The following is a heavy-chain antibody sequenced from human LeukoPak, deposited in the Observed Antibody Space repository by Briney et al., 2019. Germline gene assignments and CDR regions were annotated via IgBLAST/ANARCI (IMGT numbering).Heavy chain of an antibody. J-gene: IGHJ4*02. D-gene: IGHD3-16*01. CDR1: GFTFSSYG. V-gene: IGHV3-9*01. Sequence: GGSLRLSCAASGFTFSSYGMHWVRQAPGKGLEWVSGISWNSGSIGYADSVKGRFTISRDNAKNSLYLQMNSLRAEDTALYYCAKDGGYWGQGTLVTVSS. CDR2: ISWNSGSI. CDR3: AKDGGY.